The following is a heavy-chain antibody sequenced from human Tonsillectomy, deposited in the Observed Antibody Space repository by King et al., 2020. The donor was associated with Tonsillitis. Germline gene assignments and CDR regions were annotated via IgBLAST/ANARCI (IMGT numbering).Heavy chain of an antibody. Sequence: VQLVESGGGLVKPGGSLRLSCAASGFMFSDFYMSWIRQAPGKGLEWVSYISSRDATTYYADSVKGRFTISRDNAKNSLYLQMNSLRAEETAVYYCARDTYYSDNTYDYWGQGTLVTVSS. CDR3: ARDTYYSDNTYDY. D-gene: IGHD3-22*01. CDR1: GFMFSDFY. CDR2: ISSRDATT. V-gene: IGHV3-11*01. J-gene: IGHJ4*02.